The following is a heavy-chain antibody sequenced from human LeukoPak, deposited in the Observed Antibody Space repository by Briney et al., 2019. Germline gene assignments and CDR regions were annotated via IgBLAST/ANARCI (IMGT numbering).Heavy chain of an antibody. J-gene: IGHJ4*02. CDR2: VSYDGNKK. CDR1: GFTFSTYA. CDR3: ARGRVSRPMTPPDY. V-gene: IGHV3-30*04. D-gene: IGHD3-22*01. Sequence: GGSLRLSCAASGFTFSTYAMHWVRQAPGKGLEWMAVVSYDGNKKYYADSVKGRFTISRDNFKNMLYLQMNSLRAEDTAVYYCARGRVSRPMTPPDYWGQGTLVTVSS.